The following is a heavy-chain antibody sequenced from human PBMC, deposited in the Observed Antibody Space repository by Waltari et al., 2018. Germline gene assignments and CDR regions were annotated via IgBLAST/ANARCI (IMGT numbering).Heavy chain of an antibody. Sequence: QVQLQESGPGLVKPSQTLSLTCTGAGGSISSGISYWSWIRQHAGKGMEWIGRIYTSGSTNYNPALKSLVTISVDTSKNQFSLKLSSVTAADTAVYYCARVSYDFWSGYPRRYYYMDVWGKGTTVTVSS. V-gene: IGHV4-61*02. CDR1: GGSISSGISY. D-gene: IGHD3-3*01. J-gene: IGHJ6*03. CDR2: IYTSGST. CDR3: ARVSYDFWSGYPRRYYYMDV.